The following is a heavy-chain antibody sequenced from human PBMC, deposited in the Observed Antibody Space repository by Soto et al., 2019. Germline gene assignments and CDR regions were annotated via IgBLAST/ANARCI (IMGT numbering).Heavy chain of an antibody. CDR2: IYSGGST. CDR3: AREREGYYYDSSGYYPHFDY. J-gene: IGHJ4*02. D-gene: IGHD3-22*01. CDR1: GFTVSSNY. V-gene: IGHV3-53*01. Sequence: GGSLRLSCAASGFTVSSNYMSWVRQAPGKWLEWVSVIYSGGSTYYADSVRGRFTISRDNSKNTLYLQMNSLRAEDTAVYYCAREREGYYYDSSGYYPHFDYWGQGXLVTVYS.